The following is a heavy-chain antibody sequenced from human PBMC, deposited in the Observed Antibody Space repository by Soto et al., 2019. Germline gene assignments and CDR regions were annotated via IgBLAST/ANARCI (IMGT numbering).Heavy chain of an antibody. Sequence: VGSLRLSCAASGFTFSNCGMNWVRQTPGKGLEWVSYISDSGATKHYADSVKGRFTISRDNGKDSLYLQMNSLRDEDTAVYFCARCSRNSCYSYGVDVWGQGATVTVSS. D-gene: IGHD2-15*01. J-gene: IGHJ6*02. CDR1: GFTFSNCG. CDR2: ISDSGATK. CDR3: ARCSRNSCYSYGVDV. V-gene: IGHV3-48*02.